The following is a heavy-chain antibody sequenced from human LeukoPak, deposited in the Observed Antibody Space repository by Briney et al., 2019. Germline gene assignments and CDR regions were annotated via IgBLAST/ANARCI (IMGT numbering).Heavy chain of an antibody. J-gene: IGHJ4*02. CDR1: GFTFSSYG. CDR3: AKGPGITIFGVVTH. CDR2: ISYDGSNK. Sequence: TGGSLRLSCAASGFTFSSYGMHWVRQAPGKGLEWVAVISYDGSNKYYADSVKGRFTISRDNSKNTLYLQMNSLRAEDTAVYYCAKGPGITIFGVVTHWGQGTLVTVSS. D-gene: IGHD3-3*01. V-gene: IGHV3-30*18.